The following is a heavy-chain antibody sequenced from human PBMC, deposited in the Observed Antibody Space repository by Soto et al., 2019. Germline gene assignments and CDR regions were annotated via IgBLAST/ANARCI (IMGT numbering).Heavy chain of an antibody. CDR2: INHSGST. D-gene: IGHD3-22*01. CDR3: ARISSGYYYPFDY. Sequence: SETLSLTYAVYGGSFSGYYWSWIRQPPGKGLEWIGEINHSGSTNYNPSLKSRVTISVDTSKNQFSLKLSSVTAADTAVYYCARISSGYYYPFDYWGQGTLVTVSS. J-gene: IGHJ4*02. CDR1: GGSFSGYY. V-gene: IGHV4-34*01.